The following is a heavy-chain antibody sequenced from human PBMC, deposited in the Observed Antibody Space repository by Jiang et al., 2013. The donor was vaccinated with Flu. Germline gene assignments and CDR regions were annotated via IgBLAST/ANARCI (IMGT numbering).Heavy chain of an antibody. Sequence: SQTLSLTCTVSGGSMSRYYWSWIRQPPGKGLEWIGYIYYSGNTIYSPSLESRVTISVDSSKNQFSLKLSSVTAADTAVYYCASHDILTGLSDYWGQGTLVTVSS. CDR3: ASHDILTGLSDY. CDR1: GGSMSRYY. D-gene: IGHD3-9*01. J-gene: IGHJ4*02. V-gene: IGHV4-59*12. CDR2: IYYSGNT.